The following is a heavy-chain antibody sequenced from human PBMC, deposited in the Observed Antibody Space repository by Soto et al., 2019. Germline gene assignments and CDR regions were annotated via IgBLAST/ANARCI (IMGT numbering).Heavy chain of an antibody. J-gene: IGHJ4*02. Sequence: SETLSLTCTVSGGSISSSSYSWGWIRQSPGKGLEWIGSISYSGNTFYNPSLKGRVTISVDTSKNQFSLKLSSVTAADTAVYYCARELDMTPPRLWGQGTLVTVSS. CDR1: GGSISSSSYS. CDR2: ISYSGNT. D-gene: IGHD1-7*01. CDR3: ARELDMTPPRL. V-gene: IGHV4-39*01.